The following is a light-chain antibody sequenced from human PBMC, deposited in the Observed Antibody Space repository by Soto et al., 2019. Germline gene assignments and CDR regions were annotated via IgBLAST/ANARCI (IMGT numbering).Light chain of an antibody. CDR2: KVS. J-gene: IGKJ5*01. Sequence: VVMTQSPLSLPVTLGQPASISCRSNQSLVHSDGIAYFSWFQQRPGRSPRRRIYKVSNRDSAVPARFRGRISGTDVALKISRVEAEDVGVYDCMQGKHWPIPFGQRTRLEIK. V-gene: IGKV2-30*02. CDR1: QSLVHSDGIAY. CDR3: MQGKHWPIP.